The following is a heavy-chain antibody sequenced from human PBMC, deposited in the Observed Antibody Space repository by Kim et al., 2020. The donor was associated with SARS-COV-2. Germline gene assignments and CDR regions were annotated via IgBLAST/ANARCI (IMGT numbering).Heavy chain of an antibody. D-gene: IGHD6-13*01. V-gene: IGHV4-30-2*04. CDR3: ARVHTSSWEIDY. Sequence: YYTPSRKSRVTTSLGTSRNQFSLNLTSVTVADTAVYYCARVHTSSWEIDYWGQGTLVTVSS. J-gene: IGHJ4*02.